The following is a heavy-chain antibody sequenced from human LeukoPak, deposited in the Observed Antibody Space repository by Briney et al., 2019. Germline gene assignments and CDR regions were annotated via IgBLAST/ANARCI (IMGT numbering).Heavy chain of an antibody. J-gene: IGHJ4*02. CDR3: ARDQLAYSGYDTLFDY. CDR1: GFTFNSYA. D-gene: IGHD5-12*01. V-gene: IGHV3-30*04. Sequence: GRSLRLSCAASGFTFNSYAIHWVRQAPGKGLEWVAVISYDGSNKYYADSVKGRFTISRDNSKNTLYLQLNSLRPEDTAVYYCARDQLAYSGYDTLFDYWGQGTLVTVSS. CDR2: ISYDGSNK.